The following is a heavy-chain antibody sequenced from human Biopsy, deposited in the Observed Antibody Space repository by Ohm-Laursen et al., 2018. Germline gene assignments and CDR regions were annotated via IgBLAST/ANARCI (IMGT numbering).Heavy chain of an antibody. CDR2: VYYTGST. J-gene: IGHJ2*01. CDR1: GDSISSYY. V-gene: IGHV4-59*01. D-gene: IGHD3-22*01. CDR3: AKDRGYYSDRTVPGYFDL. Sequence: SDTLSLTCIVSGDSISSYYWSWIRQPPGKGLQWIGYVYYTGSTDYNPSLQSRVTILVDTSKHHFSMRLWSVTTSDTAIYYCAKDRGYYSDRTVPGYFDLWGRGTLVTVSS.